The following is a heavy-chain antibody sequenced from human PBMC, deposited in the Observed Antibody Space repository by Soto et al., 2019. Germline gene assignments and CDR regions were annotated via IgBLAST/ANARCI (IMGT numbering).Heavy chain of an antibody. CDR1: GFTFSSYA. Sequence: TGGSLRLSCAASGFTFSSYAMHWVRQAPGKGLEWVAVISYDGSNKYYADSVKGRFTISRDNSKNTLYLQMNSLRAEDTAVYYCARGGYSYGSTSPDYWGQGTLVTVSS. D-gene: IGHD5-18*01. CDR2: ISYDGSNK. CDR3: ARGGYSYGSTSPDY. J-gene: IGHJ4*02. V-gene: IGHV3-30-3*01.